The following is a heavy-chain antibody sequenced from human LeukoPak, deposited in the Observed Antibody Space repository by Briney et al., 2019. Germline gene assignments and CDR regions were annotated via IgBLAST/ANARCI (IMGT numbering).Heavy chain of an antibody. CDR3: ARDLCSGGSCNWFDP. D-gene: IGHD2-15*01. CDR2: ISAYNGNT. Sequence: ASVKVSCKASGYTFTSYGISWVRQAPGQGLEWMGWISAYNGNTNYAQNLQGRVTMTADTSTSTAYMELSSLRSEDTAVYYCARDLCSGGSCNWFDPWGQGTLVTVSS. V-gene: IGHV1-18*01. J-gene: IGHJ5*02. CDR1: GYTFTSYG.